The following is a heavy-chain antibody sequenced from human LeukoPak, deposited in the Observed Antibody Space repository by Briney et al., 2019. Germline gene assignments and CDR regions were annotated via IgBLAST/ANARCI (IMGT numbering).Heavy chain of an antibody. CDR3: ASTPRTILGVVIARGGAYYFDY. D-gene: IGHD3-3*01. CDR2: IYYSGST. Sequence: SQTLSLTCTVSGGSISSGSYYWGWIRQPPGKGLEWIGSIYYSGSTYYNPSLKSRVTISVDTSKNQFSLKLSSVTAADTAVYYCASTPRTILGVVIARGGAYYFDYWGQGTLVTVSS. V-gene: IGHV4-39*07. CDR1: GGSISSGSYY. J-gene: IGHJ4*02.